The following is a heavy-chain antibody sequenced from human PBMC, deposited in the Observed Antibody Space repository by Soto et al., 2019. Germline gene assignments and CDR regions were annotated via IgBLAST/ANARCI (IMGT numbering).Heavy chain of an antibody. CDR2: ISYDGSNK. V-gene: IGHV3-30-3*01. Sequence: PGGSLRLSCAASGFTFSSYAMHWVRQAPGKGLEWVAVISYDGSNKYYADSVKGRFTISRDNSKNTLYLQMNSLRAEDTAVYYCARDFAVVSFYCYYGMDVWGQGTTVTVSS. J-gene: IGHJ6*02. CDR3: ARDFAVVSFYCYYGMDV. CDR1: GFTFSSYA. D-gene: IGHD3-3*01.